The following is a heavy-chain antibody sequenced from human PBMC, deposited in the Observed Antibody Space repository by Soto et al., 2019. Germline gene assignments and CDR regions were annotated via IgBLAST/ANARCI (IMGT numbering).Heavy chain of an antibody. CDR3: ARQTQPGYYYYAIDV. CDR2: IYYSGST. CDR1: GGSISSGGYY. Sequence: SETLSLTCTVSGGSISSGGYYWNWIRQHPGKGLEWIGYIYYSGSTYYNPSLKSRVTISVDTSKNQFSLKLSSVTAADTAVYYCARQTQPGYYYYAIDVWGQGTTVTVSS. J-gene: IGHJ6*02. V-gene: IGHV4-31*03.